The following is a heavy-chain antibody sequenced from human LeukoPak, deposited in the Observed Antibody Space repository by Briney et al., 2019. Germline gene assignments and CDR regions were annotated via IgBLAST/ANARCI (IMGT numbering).Heavy chain of an antibody. J-gene: IGHJ4*02. D-gene: IGHD3-22*01. V-gene: IGHV3-23*01. CDR3: AKHSSDTGGYSILPYFDY. Sequence: PGGYLRLSCAASGFTFSSYAMSWVRQAPGKGLEWVSAISGSGDSTYYADSVKGRFTISRDNSKNTLYLQMNSLRAEDTAVYYCAKHSSDTGGYSILPYFDYWGQGTLVTVSS. CDR1: GFTFSSYA. CDR2: ISGSGDST.